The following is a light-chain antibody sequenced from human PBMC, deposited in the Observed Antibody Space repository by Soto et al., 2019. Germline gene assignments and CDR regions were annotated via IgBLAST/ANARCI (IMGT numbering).Light chain of an antibody. CDR1: SSDIGIYNY. J-gene: IGLJ1*01. CDR3: SSYAGSYTLDV. Sequence: QSALTQPPSASGSPGQSVTISCTGTSSDIGIYNYVSWYQQHPGKAPKLMIYEVSKRPSGVPDRFSGSKSGSTASLTVSGLQAEDEADYYCSSYAGSYTLDVFGTGTKLTVL. CDR2: EVS. V-gene: IGLV2-8*01.